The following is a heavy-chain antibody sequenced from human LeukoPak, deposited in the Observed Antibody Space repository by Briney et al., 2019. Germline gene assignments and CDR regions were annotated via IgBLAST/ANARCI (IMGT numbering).Heavy chain of an antibody. D-gene: IGHD6-19*01. CDR2: ISGSGGST. V-gene: IGHV3-23*01. CDR1: GFTFSSYG. Sequence: GGSLRLSCAASGFTFSSYGMRWVRQAPGKGLEWVSTISGSGGSTYYADSVKGRFTISRDNSKNTLYLQMNSLRAEDTAVYYCAKDPRVAVAGTDPDYFDYWGQGTLVTVSS. CDR3: AKDPRVAVAGTDPDYFDY. J-gene: IGHJ4*02.